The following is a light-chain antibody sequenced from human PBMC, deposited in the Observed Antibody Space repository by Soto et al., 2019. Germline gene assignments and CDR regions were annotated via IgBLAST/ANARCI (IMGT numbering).Light chain of an antibody. CDR1: QSVSSY. CDR3: QQRSNWPIT. V-gene: IGKV3-11*01. Sequence: DMLLIQSTAPLSLSPGERSTLSCRASQSVSSYLAWYQQKPGQAPRLLIYDASNRATGIPARFSGSGSGTDFTLTISSLEPEDFAVYYCQQRSNWPITFGQGTGLEIK. CDR2: DAS. J-gene: IGKJ5*01.